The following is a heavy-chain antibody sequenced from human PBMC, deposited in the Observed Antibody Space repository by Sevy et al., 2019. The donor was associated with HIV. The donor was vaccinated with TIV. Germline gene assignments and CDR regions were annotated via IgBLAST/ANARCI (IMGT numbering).Heavy chain of an antibody. V-gene: IGHV3-15*01. CDR1: AFTFSKAW. CDR2: IKSKTDGGTT. D-gene: IGHD4-17*01. CDR3: TTEADYGDYAFDY. J-gene: IGHJ4*02. Sequence: GGSLRLSCGASAFTFSKAWMSWVRQAPGKGLEWVGRIKSKTDGGTTDYAAPVKGRFTILRDDSKNTLYLQMNSLKTEDTAVYYCTTEADYGDYAFDYWGQGTLVTVSS.